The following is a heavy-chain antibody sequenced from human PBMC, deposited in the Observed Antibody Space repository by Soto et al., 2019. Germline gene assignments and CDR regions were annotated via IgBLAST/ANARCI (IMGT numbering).Heavy chain of an antibody. CDR3: ARRRGDYYYYGMDV. Sequence: GESLKISCKGSGYSFTSYWISWVRQMPGKGLEWMGRIDPSDSYTNYSPSFQGHVTISADKSISTAYLQWSILKASDTAMYYCARRRGDYYYYGMDVWGQGTTVTVSS. D-gene: IGHD5-12*01. V-gene: IGHV5-10-1*01. CDR1: GYSFTSYW. CDR2: IDPSDSYT. J-gene: IGHJ6*02.